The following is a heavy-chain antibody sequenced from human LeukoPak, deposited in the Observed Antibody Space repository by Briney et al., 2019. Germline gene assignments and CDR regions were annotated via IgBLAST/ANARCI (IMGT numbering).Heavy chain of an antibody. D-gene: IGHD1-26*01. J-gene: IGHJ4*02. CDR2: TSAYNGNT. V-gene: IGHV1-18*01. CDR1: GYTFTSYG. CDR3: ARESRYSGSYHTPDY. Sequence: ASVKVSCKASGYTFTSYGISWVRQAPGQGLEWMGWTSAYNGNTNYAQKLQGRVTMTTDTSTSTAYMELRSLRSDDTAVYYCARESRYSGSYHTPDYWGQGTLVTVSS.